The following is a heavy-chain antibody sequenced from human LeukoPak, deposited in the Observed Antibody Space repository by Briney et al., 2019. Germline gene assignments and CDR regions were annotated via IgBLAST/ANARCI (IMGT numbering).Heavy chain of an antibody. D-gene: IGHD1-26*01. Sequence: GGSLRLSCAASGFTFSSYAMSWVRPAPGKGLEWVSAISGSGGSTYYADSVKGRFTISRDNSKNTLYLQMNSLRAEDTAVYYCAKVEWELRYFDYWGQGTLVTVSS. CDR1: GFTFSSYA. J-gene: IGHJ4*02. CDR2: ISGSGGST. V-gene: IGHV3-23*01. CDR3: AKVEWELRYFDY.